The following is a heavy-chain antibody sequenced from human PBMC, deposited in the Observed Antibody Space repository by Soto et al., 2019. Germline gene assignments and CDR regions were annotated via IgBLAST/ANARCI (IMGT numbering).Heavy chain of an antibody. J-gene: IGHJ6*02. CDR1: GGTFSSYA. V-gene: IGHV1-69*13. CDR2: IIPIFGTA. CDR3: ASEVAEYCSGGSCYSLLLGYGMDV. Sequence: SVKVSCKASGGTFSSYAISWVRQAPGQGLEWMGGIIPIFGTANYAQKFQGRVTITADESTSTAYMELSSLRSEDTAVFYCASEVAEYCSGGSCYSLLLGYGMDVWGQGTTVTVSS. D-gene: IGHD2-15*01.